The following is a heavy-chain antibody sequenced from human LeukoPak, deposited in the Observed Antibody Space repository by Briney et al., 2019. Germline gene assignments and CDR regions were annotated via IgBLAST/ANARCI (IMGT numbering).Heavy chain of an antibody. Sequence: GESLKISCKGSGYSFTSYWIGWVRQMPGKGLEWMGIIYPGDSDTRYSPSFQGQVTISADKSISTAYLQWSSLKASDTAMYYCATQSQKEGIAVAPDIWGQGTMVTVSS. CDR1: GYSFTSYW. D-gene: IGHD6-19*01. CDR3: ATQSQKEGIAVAPDI. V-gene: IGHV5-51*01. J-gene: IGHJ3*02. CDR2: IYPGDSDT.